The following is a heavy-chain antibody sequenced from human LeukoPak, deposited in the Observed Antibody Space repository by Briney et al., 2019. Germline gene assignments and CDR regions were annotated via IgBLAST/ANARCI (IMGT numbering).Heavy chain of an antibody. V-gene: IGHV1-18*01. D-gene: IGHD2-2*01. Sequence: ASVKVSCKASGYTFTSYGISWVRQAPGQGLEWMGWISAYNGNTNYAQKLQGRVTMTTDTSTSTAYMELRSLRSDDTAVYYCARVYCSSTSCYRLFDYWGQGTLVTVSS. CDR2: ISAYNGNT. J-gene: IGHJ4*02. CDR1: GYTFTSYG. CDR3: ARVYCSSTSCYRLFDY.